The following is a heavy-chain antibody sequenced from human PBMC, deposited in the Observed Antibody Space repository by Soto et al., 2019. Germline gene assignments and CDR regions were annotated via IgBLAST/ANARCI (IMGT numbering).Heavy chain of an antibody. D-gene: IGHD3-22*01. Sequence: PSETLSLTCTVAGYSIRTPYYWAWIRQPPGKGLEWIGSIYYTGSTYYNPSLKSRLTISVDTSKNQFSLKLSSVTAADTAVYYCACSTGYYNFDYWSQGTLVTVSS. J-gene: IGHJ4*02. CDR2: IYYTGST. CDR1: GYSIRTPYY. CDR3: ACSTGYYNFDY. V-gene: IGHV4-38-2*02.